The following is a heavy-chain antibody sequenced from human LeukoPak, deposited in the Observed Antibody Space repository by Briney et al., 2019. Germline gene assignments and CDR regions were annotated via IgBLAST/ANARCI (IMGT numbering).Heavy chain of an antibody. J-gene: IGHJ3*02. CDR2: INPNSGGT. V-gene: IGHV1-2*06. CDR1: GYTFTGYY. CDR3: ARVGDGLNDAFDI. Sequence: ASVKVSCKASGYTFTGYYMNWVRQAPGQGLEWMGRINPNSGGTNYAQKFQGRVTMTRDTSISTAYMELSRLRSDDTAVNYCARVGDGLNDAFDIWGQGTMVTVSS. D-gene: IGHD5-24*01.